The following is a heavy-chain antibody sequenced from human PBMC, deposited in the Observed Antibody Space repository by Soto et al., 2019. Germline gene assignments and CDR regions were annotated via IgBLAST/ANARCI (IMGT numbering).Heavy chain of an antibody. Sequence: SVKVSCKASGGTFSSYAISWVRQAPGQGLEWMGGIIPIFGTANYAQKFQGGVTITADESTSTAYMELSSLRSEDTAVYYCARGPDYYGSGRGGRFDYWGQGTLVTVSS. D-gene: IGHD3-10*01. V-gene: IGHV1-69*13. J-gene: IGHJ4*02. CDR1: GGTFSSYA. CDR2: IIPIFGTA. CDR3: ARGPDYYGSGRGGRFDY.